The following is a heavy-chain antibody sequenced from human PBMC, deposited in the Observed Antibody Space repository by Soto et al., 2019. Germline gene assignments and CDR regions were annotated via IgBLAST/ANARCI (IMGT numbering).Heavy chain of an antibody. Sequence: TCSVSGVSIGSHFWSWVRQAPGQGLEWMGGIIPIFGTANYAQKFQGRVTITADESTSTAYMELSSLRSEDTAVYYCASPRIVVVTATLREDDAFDIWGQGTMVTVSS. CDR3: ASPRIVVVTATLREDDAFDI. D-gene: IGHD2-21*02. CDR1: GVSIGSHF. CDR2: IIPIFGTA. V-gene: IGHV1-69*01. J-gene: IGHJ3*02.